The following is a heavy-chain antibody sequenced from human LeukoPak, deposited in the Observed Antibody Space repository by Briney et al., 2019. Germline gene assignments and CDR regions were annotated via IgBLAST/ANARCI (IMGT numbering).Heavy chain of an antibody. J-gene: IGHJ3*01. CDR3: ALPPGIVPTDFALDA. CDR1: GYTFTAYF. V-gene: IGHV1-2*02. Sequence: GASVKVSCKAPGYTFTAYFIHWVRQAPGQGLEWMGWINPNSGGTKYAQNFQGRVTMTRDTSISTAYLDLSRLTSDDTAVYYCALPPGIVPTDFALDAWGQGTMVTVSS. D-gene: IGHD2-8*01. CDR2: INPNSGGT.